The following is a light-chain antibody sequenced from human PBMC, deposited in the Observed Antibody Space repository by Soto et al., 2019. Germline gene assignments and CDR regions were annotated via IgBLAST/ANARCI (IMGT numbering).Light chain of an antibody. Sequence: QSALTQPASVSGSPGQSITISCTGTSIDVGGYNYVSWYQQPPGKAPKLMIYGVSNRPSGVSNRFSGSKSGNTASLTISGPQAEDEADYYCSSYTSSSTLLGTGTKATVL. CDR1: SIDVGGYNY. V-gene: IGLV2-14*01. J-gene: IGLJ1*01. CDR2: GVS. CDR3: SSYTSSSTL.